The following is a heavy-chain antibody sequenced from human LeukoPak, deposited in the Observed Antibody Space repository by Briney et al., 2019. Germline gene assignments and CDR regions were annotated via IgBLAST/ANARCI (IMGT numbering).Heavy chain of an antibody. J-gene: IGHJ4*02. CDR3: ARSGSYDFASDY. CDR1: GFTFNSYG. CDR2: IRYDGSNK. Sequence: GGSLRLSCSASGFTFNSYGMHWVRQAPGKGLEWVTFIRYDGSNKYYADSVKGRFTISRDNSKNTLYLQMNSLRPEDTAVYYCARSGSYDFASDYWGQGTLVTVSS. D-gene: IGHD1-26*01. V-gene: IGHV3-30*02.